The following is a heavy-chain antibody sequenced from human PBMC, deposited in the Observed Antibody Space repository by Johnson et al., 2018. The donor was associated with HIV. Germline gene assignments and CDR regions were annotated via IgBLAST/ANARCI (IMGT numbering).Heavy chain of an antibody. CDR2: IRNKANTYAT. CDR1: GFTFSSYD. V-gene: IGHV3-73*01. Sequence: VQLVESGGGLVQPGGSLRLSCAASGFTFSSYDMHWVRQASGKGLEWVGRIRNKANTYATAYAASVKGRFTISRDDSTNTAYLQMNSLRAEDTAVYYCARGLQDSSGWYNAFDIWGQGTMVTVSS. D-gene: IGHD6-19*01. CDR3: ARGLQDSSGWYNAFDI. J-gene: IGHJ3*02.